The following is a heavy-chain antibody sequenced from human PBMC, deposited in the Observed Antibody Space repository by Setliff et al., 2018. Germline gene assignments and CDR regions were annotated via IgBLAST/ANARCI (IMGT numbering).Heavy chain of an antibody. J-gene: IGHJ4*02. CDR2: IFYSGRT. Sequence: PSETLSLTCIVSGESIDSVATGNHYWNWIRQPVGKGLGWIGYIFYSGRTFYNPSLKSRVTISVDTSKNQFSLTLSSVTAADTAVYYCARLPNYVWGSPVDYWGQGTLVTVSS. V-gene: IGHV4-61*10. CDR3: ARLPNYVWGSPVDY. CDR1: GESIDSVATGNHY. D-gene: IGHD3-16*01.